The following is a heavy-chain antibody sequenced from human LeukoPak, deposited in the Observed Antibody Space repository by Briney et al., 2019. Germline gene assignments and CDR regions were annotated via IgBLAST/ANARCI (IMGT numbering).Heavy chain of an antibody. CDR2: INPSGGSP. D-gene: IGHD5-18*01. CDR3: ARETGYAYGRAPLDY. CDR1: GYTFTSYH. Sequence: ASVKVSCKASGYTFTSYHLHWVRQAPGQGLEWMGIINPSGGSPNYAQKFQGRVTMTRDMSTSTVNMELSSLRSDDTAVYYCARETGYAYGRAPLDYWGQGTLVTVSS. J-gene: IGHJ4*02. V-gene: IGHV1-46*01.